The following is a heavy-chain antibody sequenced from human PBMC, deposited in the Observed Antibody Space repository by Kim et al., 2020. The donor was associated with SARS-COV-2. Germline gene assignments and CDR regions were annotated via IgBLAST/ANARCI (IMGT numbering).Heavy chain of an antibody. V-gene: IGHV4-39*01. Sequence: SETLSLTCTVSGGSISSSSYYWGWIRQPPGKGLEWIGSIYYSGSTYYNPSLKSRVSISVDTSKNQFSLKLSSVTAADTAVYYCASPLLSSPISYYYYYYMDVWGKGTTVTVSS. CDR1: GGSISSSSYY. J-gene: IGHJ6*03. D-gene: IGHD6-19*01. CDR2: IYYSGST. CDR3: ASPLLSSPISYYYYYYMDV.